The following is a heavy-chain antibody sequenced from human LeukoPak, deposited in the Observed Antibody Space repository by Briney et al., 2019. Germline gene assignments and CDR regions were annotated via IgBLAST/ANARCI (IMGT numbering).Heavy chain of an antibody. CDR3: VRDGPSKVPFDY. Sequence: GGSLRLSCAASGFTFSSHGMSWVRQAPGKGLEWVSTISGSGDYTYYADSVKGRFTISRDNSKNSLDLQMNSLRVDDTAVYFCVRDGPSKVPFDYWGPGILVTVSS. V-gene: IGHV3-23*01. D-gene: IGHD4-11*01. CDR1: GFTFSSHG. CDR2: ISGSGDYT. J-gene: IGHJ4*02.